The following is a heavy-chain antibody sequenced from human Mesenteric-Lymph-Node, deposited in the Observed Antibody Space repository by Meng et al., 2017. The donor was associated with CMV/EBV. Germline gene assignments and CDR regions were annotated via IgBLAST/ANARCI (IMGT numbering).Heavy chain of an antibody. V-gene: IGHV1-2*02. D-gene: IGHD5-18*01. J-gene: IGHJ4*02. CDR3: ARVRETPMVTGKLDY. Sequence: ASVKVSCKASGYTFTDYYMHWVRQAPGQGLEGLGWIDPNSGGTNFAQKFQGRVTMTRDTSISTAYMELSRLRADDTAVYYCARVRETPMVTGKLDYWGQGTLVTVSS. CDR2: IDPNSGGT. CDR1: GYTFTDYY.